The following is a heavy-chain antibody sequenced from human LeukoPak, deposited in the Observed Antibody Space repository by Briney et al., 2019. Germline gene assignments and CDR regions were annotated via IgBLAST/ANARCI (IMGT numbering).Heavy chain of an antibody. CDR3: AFSTDLLGYNYGLDS. V-gene: IGHV4-38-2*02. D-gene: IGHD5-12*01. CDR2: IYHSTST. Sequence: SETLSLTCTVSGYSISNGYYWDWIRQPPRKGLEWIGRIYHSTSTYYNPSLQSRVTISVDMSRNQFALKLSSVTAADTALYYCAFSTDLLGYNYGLDSWGQGTLVTVSS. CDR1: GYSISNGYY. J-gene: IGHJ4*02.